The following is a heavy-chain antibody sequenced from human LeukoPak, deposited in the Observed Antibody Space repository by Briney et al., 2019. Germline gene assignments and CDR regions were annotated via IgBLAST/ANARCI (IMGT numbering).Heavy chain of an antibody. D-gene: IGHD3-10*01. J-gene: IGHJ4*02. CDR3: ARGGVSKFDY. V-gene: IGHV4-4*07. CDR1: GGSISSYY. Sequence: SETLSLTCTVSGGSISSYYWSWIRQPAGRGLEWIGRIYTSGSTNYNPSLKSRLTMSVDTSKNQFSLKVSSVTAADTAVYYCARGGVSKFDYWGQGTLVTVSS. CDR2: IYTSGST.